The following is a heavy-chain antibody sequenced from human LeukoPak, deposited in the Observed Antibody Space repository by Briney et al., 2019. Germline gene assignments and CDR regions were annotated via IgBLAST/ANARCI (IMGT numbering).Heavy chain of an antibody. V-gene: IGHV1-3*01. CDR2: INAGNGNT. D-gene: IGHD6-19*01. J-gene: IGHJ4*02. CDR1: GYTFTSYA. CDR3: ARVKAARAVAGTFDY. Sequence: ASVKVSCKASGYTFTSYAMRWVRQAPGQRLEWMGWINAGNGNTKYSQKFQGRVTITRDTSASTAYMELSSLRSEDTAVYYCARVKAARAVAGTFDYWGQGTLVTVSS.